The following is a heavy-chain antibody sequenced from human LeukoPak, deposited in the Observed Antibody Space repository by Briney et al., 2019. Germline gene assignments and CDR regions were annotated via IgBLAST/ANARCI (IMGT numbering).Heavy chain of an antibody. CDR3: ARHCCSGPAKRVFDI. CDR1: GGSIISSDYH. D-gene: IGHD2-15*01. V-gene: IGHV4-39*01. J-gene: IGHJ3*02. Sequence: SETLSLTCTVSGGSIISSDYHWGWVRQPPGKGLEWIGTTSYSGNTDYNPSLRSRVTISVDTSNNQFSLRLGSVTAADTAVYHCARHCCSGPAKRVFDIWGQGTMVTVSS. CDR2: TSYSGNT.